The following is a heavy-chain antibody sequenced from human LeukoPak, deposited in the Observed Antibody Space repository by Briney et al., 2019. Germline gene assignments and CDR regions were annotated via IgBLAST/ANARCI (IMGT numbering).Heavy chain of an antibody. CDR1: GFTFSNAW. J-gene: IGHJ6*03. V-gene: IGHV3-7*01. CDR2: IKQDGSEK. D-gene: IGHD2-15*01. Sequence: GGSLRLSCAASGFTFSNAWMSWVRQAPGKGLEWVANIKQDGSEKYYVDSVKGRFTISRDNAKNSLYLQMNSLRAEDTAVYYCARDFVYCSGGSCYSTDYMDVWGKGTTVTVSS. CDR3: ARDFVYCSGGSCYSTDYMDV.